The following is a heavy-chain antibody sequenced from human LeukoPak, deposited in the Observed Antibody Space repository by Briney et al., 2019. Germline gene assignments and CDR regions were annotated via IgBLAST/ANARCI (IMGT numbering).Heavy chain of an antibody. CDR3: PANIVGASSWFDP. CDR1: DGSISSYY. Sequence: SAALSLTCAFSDGSISSYYWSWIRQPPGKGLEWIGYIYYSGSTNYTPSLKSRVTISVDTSKNQFSLKLSTVTAADTAVYYCPANIVGASSWFDPWGQGTLVTVSS. D-gene: IGHD1-26*01. J-gene: IGHJ5*02. V-gene: IGHV4-59*01. CDR2: IYYSGST.